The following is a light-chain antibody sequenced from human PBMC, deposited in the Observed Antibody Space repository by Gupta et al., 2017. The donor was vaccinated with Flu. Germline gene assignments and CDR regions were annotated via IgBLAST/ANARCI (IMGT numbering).Light chain of an antibody. J-gene: IGLJ1*01. CDR3: SAWDDTLNGHYV. V-gene: IGLV1-44*01. CDR2: SNN. CDR1: SSNIGKNP. Sequence: QSVLTQPPSASGAPGQRVTISCSGGSSNIGKNPVHWYQQFPGTAPKLLIYSNNRRPSGVPDRFSGSKSDTSASLAIRGLRSDDEADYYCSAWDDTLNGHYVFGTGTTVTVL.